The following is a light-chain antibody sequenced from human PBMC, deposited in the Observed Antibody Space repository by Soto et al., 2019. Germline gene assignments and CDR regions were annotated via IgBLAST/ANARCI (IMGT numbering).Light chain of an antibody. V-gene: IGKV1-9*01. CDR1: QDIRNF. CDR2: AAS. Sequence: DIQLTQSPSFLSASVGDRITITCRASQDIRNFLAWYQQTPGKAPNLLIYAASTLQSGVPLRFSGSGSGTEFTLTISSLQPEDFATYFCQQVNSYPFTFGPGTKVDVK. J-gene: IGKJ3*01. CDR3: QQVNSYPFT.